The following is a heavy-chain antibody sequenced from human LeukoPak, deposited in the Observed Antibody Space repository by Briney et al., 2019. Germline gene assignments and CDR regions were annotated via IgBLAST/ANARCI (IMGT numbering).Heavy chain of an antibody. CDR2: INHSGST. CDR1: GGSFSGYY. V-gene: IGHV4-34*01. D-gene: IGHD6-13*01. J-gene: IGHJ3*02. Sequence: SETLSLTCAVYGGSFSGYYWSWIRQPPGKGLEWVGEINHSGSTNYNPSLKSRVTISVDTSENQFSLKLSSVTAADTAVYYCARGLRHYFRYSSSWVHAFDIWGQGTMVTVSS. CDR3: ARGLRHYFRYSSSWVHAFDI.